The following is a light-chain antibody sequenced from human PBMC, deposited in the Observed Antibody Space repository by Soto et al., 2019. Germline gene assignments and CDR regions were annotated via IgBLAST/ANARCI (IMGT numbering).Light chain of an antibody. J-gene: IGLJ1*01. V-gene: IGLV1-40*01. CDR1: SSNIGGGYD. CDR2: GDT. CDR3: QSYDSRLSGYV. Sequence: QSVLTQPPSVSGAPGQRATISCTGSSSNIGGGYDVNWYQQLPGKAPKLLIYGDTNRPSGVPDRFSGSRSGTSASLAIAGLQAEDEADYYCQSYDSRLSGYVFGSGTKLTVL.